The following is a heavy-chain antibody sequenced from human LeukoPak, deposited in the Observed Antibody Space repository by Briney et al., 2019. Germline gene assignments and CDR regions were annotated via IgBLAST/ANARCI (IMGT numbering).Heavy chain of an antibody. Sequence: SETLSLTCTVSGGSISSGDYYWSWIRQPPGKGLEWIGYIYYSGSTYYNPPLKSRDTISLDTSKNQFSLKLSSVTAADTAVYYCARSYYDILTGPGGFDIWGQGTMVTVSS. CDR3: ARSYYDILTGPGGFDI. CDR2: IYYSGST. CDR1: GGSISSGDYY. D-gene: IGHD3-9*01. J-gene: IGHJ3*02. V-gene: IGHV4-30-4*01.